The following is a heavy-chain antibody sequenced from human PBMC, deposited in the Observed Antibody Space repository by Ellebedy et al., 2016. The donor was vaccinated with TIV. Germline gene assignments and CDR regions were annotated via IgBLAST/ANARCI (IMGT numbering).Heavy chain of an antibody. CDR2: FSDSGNA. V-gene: IGHV4-59*08. CDR1: GCSIRSYY. CDR3: ASLLRGLSMFDY. D-gene: IGHD3-10*01. Sequence: MPSETLSLTCIASGCSIRSYYWSWIRQPPGKGLGWVGYFSDSGNANYNPSLKRRVTTSRDTSKNQLSLKLSSVTAADTPVYYCASLLRGLSMFDYWGQGTLVTVSS. J-gene: IGHJ4*02.